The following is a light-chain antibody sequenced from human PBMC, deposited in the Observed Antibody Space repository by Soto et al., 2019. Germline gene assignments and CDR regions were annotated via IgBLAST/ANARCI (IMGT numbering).Light chain of an antibody. CDR3: SSYTISSTVV. J-gene: IGLJ2*01. CDR2: DVR. CDR1: SSDVGGYNY. V-gene: IGLV2-14*01. Sequence: QSALTQPASVSGSPGQSITISCTGTSSDVGGYNYVSWYQQHPGTAPKLMIYDVRNRPSGVSNRFSGSKSGNTASLTISGLQAEDEADYYCSSYTISSTVVFGGGTKLTVL.